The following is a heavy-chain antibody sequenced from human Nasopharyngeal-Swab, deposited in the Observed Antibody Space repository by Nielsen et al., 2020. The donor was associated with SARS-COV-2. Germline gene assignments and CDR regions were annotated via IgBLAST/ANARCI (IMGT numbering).Heavy chain of an antibody. D-gene: IGHD2-21*01. J-gene: IGHJ4*02. Sequence: WVRQAPGQGLEWMGGIIPIFGTANYAQKFQGRVTITADESTSTAYMELSSLRSEDTAVYYCARDEDCGGDCYKGEWTLGDYWGQGTLVTVSS. V-gene: IGHV1-69*01. CDR3: ARDEDCGGDCYKGEWTLGDY. CDR2: IIPIFGTA.